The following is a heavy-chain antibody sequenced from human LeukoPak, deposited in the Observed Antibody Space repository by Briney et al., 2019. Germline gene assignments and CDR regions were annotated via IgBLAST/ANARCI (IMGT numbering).Heavy chain of an antibody. Sequence: SETLSLTCTDSGGSISSYYWSWIRRPPGKGLEWIGYIYYSGSTNYNPSLKSRVTISVDTSKNQFSLKLSSVTAADTAVYYCARAGYSYGYWYFDLWGRGTLVTVSS. CDR2: IYYSGST. V-gene: IGHV4-59*01. CDR1: GGSISSYY. J-gene: IGHJ2*01. CDR3: ARAGYSYGYWYFDL. D-gene: IGHD5-18*01.